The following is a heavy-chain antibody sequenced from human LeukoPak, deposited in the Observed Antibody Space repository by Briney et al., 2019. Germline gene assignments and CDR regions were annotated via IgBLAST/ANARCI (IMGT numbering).Heavy chain of an antibody. Sequence: GASVKVSCKASGYTFTGYYMHWVRQAPGQGLEWMGWINPNSGGTNYAQKFQGRVTMTRDTSISTAYMELSRLRSDDTAVYYCARDPGYYDSSGYYSYFDYWGQGTLVTVSS. CDR1: GYTFTGYY. D-gene: IGHD3-22*01. J-gene: IGHJ4*02. V-gene: IGHV1-2*02. CDR2: INPNSGGT. CDR3: ARDPGYYDSSGYYSYFDY.